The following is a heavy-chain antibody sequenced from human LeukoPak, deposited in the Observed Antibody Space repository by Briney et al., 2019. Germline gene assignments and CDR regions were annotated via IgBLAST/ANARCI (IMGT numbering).Heavy chain of an antibody. V-gene: IGHV4-39*01. CDR1: GGSISSSSYY. D-gene: IGHD3-10*01. CDR3: ARHARSRGTMVRGVITTFDY. CDR2: IYYNGST. J-gene: IGHJ4*02. Sequence: SETLSLTCTVSGGSISSSSYYWGWIRQPPGKGLEWIGSIYYNGSTYYNPSLKSRVTISVDTSKNQFSLKLSSVTAADTAVYYCARHARSRGTMVRGVITTFDYWGQGTLVTVSS.